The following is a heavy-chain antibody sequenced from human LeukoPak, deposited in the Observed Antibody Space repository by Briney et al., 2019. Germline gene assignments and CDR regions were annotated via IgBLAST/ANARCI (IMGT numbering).Heavy chain of an antibody. CDR1: GFTFSSYW. CDR2: INSDGSST. J-gene: IGHJ6*03. V-gene: IGHV3-74*01. Sequence: GGSLRLSCAASGFTFSSYWMHWVRQAPGKGLVWVSRINSDGSSTSYADSVKGRFTISRDNAKNTLYLQMNSLRAEDTAVYYSARPPGWLVRDYYYYYMDVRGKGTTVTVSS. CDR3: ARPPGWLVRDYYYYYMDV. D-gene: IGHD6-19*01.